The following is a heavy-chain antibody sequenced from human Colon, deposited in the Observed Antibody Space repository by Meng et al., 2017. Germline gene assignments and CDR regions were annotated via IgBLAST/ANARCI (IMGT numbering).Heavy chain of an antibody. Sequence: GESLKISCAASGFTFSSYAMSWVRQAPGKGLEWVSAISGSDGSTYYADSVKGRFTISRDNSKNTLYLQMNSLRAEDTAVYYCAKDLPEHYDSSGYTDYWGQGTLVTVSS. J-gene: IGHJ4*02. D-gene: IGHD3-22*01. CDR2: ISGSDGST. CDR3: AKDLPEHYDSSGYTDY. CDR1: GFTFSSYA. V-gene: IGHV3-23*01.